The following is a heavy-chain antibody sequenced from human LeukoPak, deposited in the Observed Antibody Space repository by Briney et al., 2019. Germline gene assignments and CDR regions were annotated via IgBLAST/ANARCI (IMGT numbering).Heavy chain of an antibody. CDR2: INPNSGGT. J-gene: IGHJ5*02. V-gene: IGHV1-2*02. D-gene: IGHD3-22*01. CDR3: ARETNYYDSSGIEPLLFDP. Sequence: VASVKVSCKASGYTFTGYYMHWVRQAPGQGLEWTGWINPNSGGTNYAQKFQGRVTMTRDTSISTAYMELSRLRSDDTAVYYCARETNYYDSSGIEPLLFDPWGQGTLVTVSS. CDR1: GYTFTGYY.